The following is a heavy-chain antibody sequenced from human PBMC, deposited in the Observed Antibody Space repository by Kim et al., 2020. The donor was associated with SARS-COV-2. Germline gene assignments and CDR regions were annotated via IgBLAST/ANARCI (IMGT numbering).Heavy chain of an antibody. CDR3: ARVPRITLSGVFIIRTWFGP. Sequence: GGSLRLSCAASGFTFSDYEMSWVRQAPEKGLEWVAYISSTGNTIHYADSVKCRFAISRDNAKNSLHLQMNSLRAEDTAVYYCARVPRITLSGVFIIRTWFGPWGQGTVVTVSS. V-gene: IGHV3-48*03. D-gene: IGHD3-3*01. CDR2: ISSTGNTI. CDR1: GFTFSDYE. J-gene: IGHJ5*02.